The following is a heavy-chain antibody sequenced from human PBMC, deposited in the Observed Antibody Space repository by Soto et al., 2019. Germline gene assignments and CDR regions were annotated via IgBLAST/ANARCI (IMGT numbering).Heavy chain of an antibody. V-gene: IGHV3-21*01. Sequence: GGSLRLSCAASGFTFSSYSMNWVRQAPGKGLEWVSSISSSSSYIYYADSVKGRFTISRDNAKNSLYLQMNSLRAEDTAVYYCARGTGSGYYLGYYMDVWGKGTTVTVSS. J-gene: IGHJ6*03. CDR1: GFTFSSYS. CDR2: ISSSSSYI. D-gene: IGHD3-3*01. CDR3: ARGTGSGYYLGYYMDV.